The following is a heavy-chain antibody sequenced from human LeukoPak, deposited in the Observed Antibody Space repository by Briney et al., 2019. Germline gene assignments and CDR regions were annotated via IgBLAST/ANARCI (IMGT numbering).Heavy chain of an antibody. CDR2: IHTSGST. Sequence: PTETLSLTCSVSGGSISSGSYYWSWIRQPAGKGREWIGRIHTSGSTNYNPSLKTRVTISADTSKNQFSLKVSSVTAPYTAVYYSARGRDGSSYYLDYWGQGTLFTVSS. CDR3: ARGRDGSSYYLDY. J-gene: IGHJ4*02. D-gene: IGHD3-10*01. CDR1: GGSISSGSYY. V-gene: IGHV4-61*02.